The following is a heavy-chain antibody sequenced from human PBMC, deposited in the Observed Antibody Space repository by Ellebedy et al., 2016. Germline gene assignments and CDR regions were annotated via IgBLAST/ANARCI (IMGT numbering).Heavy chain of an antibody. CDR3: ARDLAARPGPNWFNP. J-gene: IGHJ5*02. CDR1: GGSVSSGSYY. CDR2: IYYSGST. Sequence: SETLSLTXTVSGGSVSSGSYYWSWIRQPPGKGLEWIGYIYYSGSTNYNPSLKSRVTISVDTSKNQFSLKLSSVTAADTAVYYCARDLAARPGPNWFNPWGQGTLVTVSS. V-gene: IGHV4-61*01. D-gene: IGHD6-6*01.